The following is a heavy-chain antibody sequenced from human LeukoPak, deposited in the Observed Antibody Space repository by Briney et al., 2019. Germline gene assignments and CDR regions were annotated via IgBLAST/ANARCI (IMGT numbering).Heavy chain of an antibody. CDR3: ARDPHDYGGDVGAFDI. D-gene: IGHD4-23*01. V-gene: IGHV1-2*02. J-gene: IGHJ3*02. CDR2: IHPRRGDT. Sequence: ASVKVSCKTSGYSFTAFYIHWVRQAPGQGLEWMGWIHPRRGDTNYAQKFQGRVTMTRDTSISTAYLDLSSLRSDDTAVYYCARDPHDYGGDVGAFDIWGQGTMVTVSS. CDR1: GYSFTAFY.